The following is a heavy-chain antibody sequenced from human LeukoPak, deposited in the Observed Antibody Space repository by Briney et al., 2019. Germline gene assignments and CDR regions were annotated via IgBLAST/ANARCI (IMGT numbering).Heavy chain of an antibody. J-gene: IGHJ4*02. CDR2: IRRYGDNT. CDR1: GFTLSTYV. Sequence: GGPLRLSCSVSGFTLSTYVMLWVRQAPGKGLEYVSAIRRYGDNTYYADSAKGRFTISRDNSKDALYLQISSLRADDTAVYYCVRGTGYWGQGTLVTVSS. V-gene: IGHV3-64D*06. CDR3: VRGTGY.